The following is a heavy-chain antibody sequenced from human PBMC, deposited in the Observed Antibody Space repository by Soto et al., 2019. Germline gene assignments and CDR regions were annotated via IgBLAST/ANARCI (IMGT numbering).Heavy chain of an antibody. CDR2: ISGSGGST. J-gene: IGHJ6*02. V-gene: IGHV3-23*01. CDR1: GFTFSSYA. Sequence: EVQLLESGGGLVQPGGSLRLSCAASGFTFSSYAMNWVRQAPGKGLEWVSGISGSGGSTYYADSVQGRFTISRDNSKNTLYLQRNTLIAEDTAVYYCAKDIGDYGPYGMDVGGQGTTVTVSS. CDR3: AKDIGDYGPYGMDV. D-gene: IGHD4-17*01.